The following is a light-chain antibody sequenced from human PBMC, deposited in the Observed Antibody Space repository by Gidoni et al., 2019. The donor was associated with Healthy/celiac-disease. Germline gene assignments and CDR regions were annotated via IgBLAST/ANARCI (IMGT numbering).Light chain of an antibody. Sequence: EIVLTQSPGTLSLSPGERATLSCRASQSVSSSYLAWYQQKPGQAPMLLIYGASSRATGIPDRFSGSGSGTDFTLTISRLEPEDFAVYYGQQYGSSPKTFGQGTKVEIK. V-gene: IGKV3-20*01. CDR2: GAS. CDR1: QSVSSSY. J-gene: IGKJ1*01. CDR3: QQYGSSPKT.